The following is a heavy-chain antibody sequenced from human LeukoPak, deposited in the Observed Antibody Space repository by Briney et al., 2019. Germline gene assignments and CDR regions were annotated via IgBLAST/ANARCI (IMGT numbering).Heavy chain of an antibody. V-gene: IGHV3-74*01. CDR2: INSDGSST. D-gene: IGHD3-10*01. Sequence: PGGSLRLSCAASGFTFSSYWMHWVRQAPGKGLVWVSRINSDGSSTSYADSVKGRFTISRDNAKNTLYLQMNSLRAEDTAVYYCQCYGSGEEPRFDYWGQGTLVTVSS. J-gene: IGHJ4*02. CDR1: GFTFSSYW. CDR3: QCYGSGEEPRFDY.